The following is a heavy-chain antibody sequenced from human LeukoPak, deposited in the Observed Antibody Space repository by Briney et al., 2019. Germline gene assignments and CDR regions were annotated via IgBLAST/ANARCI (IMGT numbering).Heavy chain of an antibody. CDR1: GFTFSSYA. CDR3: ARVADYDSSGYSNWFDP. Sequence: GGSLRLSCAAPGFTFSSYAMSWVRQAPGKGLEWVSAISGSGGSTYYADSVKGRFTISRDNSKNTLYLQMNSLRAEDTAVYYCARVADYDSSGYSNWFDPWGQGTLVTVSS. CDR2: ISGSGGST. V-gene: IGHV3-23*01. D-gene: IGHD3-22*01. J-gene: IGHJ5*02.